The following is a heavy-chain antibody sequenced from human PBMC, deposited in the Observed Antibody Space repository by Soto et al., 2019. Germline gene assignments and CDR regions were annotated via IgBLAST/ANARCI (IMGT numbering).Heavy chain of an antibody. CDR1: GGSISSGGYY. CDR2: IYYSGST. V-gene: IGHV4-31*03. J-gene: IGHJ5*02. CDR3: ARELSDYDSSGYYSNWFDP. Sequence: SETLSLTCTVSGGSISSGGYYWSWIRQHPGKGLEWIGYIYYSGSTYYNPSLKSRVTISVDTSKNQFSLKLSSVTAADTAVYYCARELSDYDSSGYYSNWFDPWGQGTQVTVSS. D-gene: IGHD3-22*01.